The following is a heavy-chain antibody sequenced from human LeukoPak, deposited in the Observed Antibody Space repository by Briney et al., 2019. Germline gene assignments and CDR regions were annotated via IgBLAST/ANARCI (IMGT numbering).Heavy chain of an antibody. Sequence: GGSLRLSCAGSGFIFSNYWMSWVRQAPGKGLEWVANIKQDGSEKYYVDSVKGRFTISRDNAKNSLYLQMNSLRAEDTAVYYCARGTPATRTYYFDYWGQGTLVTVSS. V-gene: IGHV3-7*04. J-gene: IGHJ4*02. CDR2: IKQDGSEK. D-gene: IGHD1-1*01. CDR1: GFIFSNYW. CDR3: ARGTPATRTYYFDY.